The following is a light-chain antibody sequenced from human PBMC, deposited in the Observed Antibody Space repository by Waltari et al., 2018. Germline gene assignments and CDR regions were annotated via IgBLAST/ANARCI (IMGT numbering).Light chain of an antibody. Sequence: QSALTQPPSASGSPGQSVTISCTGTSSDIGGYSFVSWYQQHPGKAPKLMISEVSQRPAGVPDRFSGSKSGKTDSLTVSGLQAEDEAYYYCSSYAGSNTLVFGGGTKLTIL. CDR2: EVS. V-gene: IGLV2-8*01. CDR3: SSYAGSNTLV. CDR1: SSDIGGYSF. J-gene: IGLJ2*01.